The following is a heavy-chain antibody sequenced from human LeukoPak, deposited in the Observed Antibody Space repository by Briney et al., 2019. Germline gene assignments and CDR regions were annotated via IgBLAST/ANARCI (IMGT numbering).Heavy chain of an antibody. CDR3: ARDPTYYYGSSGYPNDAFDI. J-gene: IGHJ3*02. CDR2: IYSGGST. Sequence: GGSLRLSCAASGFTVSSNYMSWVRQAPGKGLEWVSVIYSGGSTYYADSVKGRFTISRDNSKNALYLQMNSLRAEDTAVYYCARDPTYYYGSSGYPNDAFDIWGQGTMVTVSS. CDR1: GFTVSSNY. D-gene: IGHD3-22*01. V-gene: IGHV3-66*02.